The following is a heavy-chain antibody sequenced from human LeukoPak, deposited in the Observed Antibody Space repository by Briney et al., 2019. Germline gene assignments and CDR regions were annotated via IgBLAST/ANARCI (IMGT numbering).Heavy chain of an antibody. CDR1: GFTFSSYA. D-gene: IGHD3-10*01. J-gene: IGHJ6*02. CDR2: ISGGGDST. CDR3: AFPRNYYGSGSLRYYYYGMDV. Sequence: TGGSLRLSCAASGFTFSSYAMTWVRQASGKGLEWVSAISGGGDSTYHADSVKGRFTISRDNSKNTLYLQMNSLRAEDTAVYYCAFPRNYYGSGSLRYYYYGMDVWGQGTTVTVSS. V-gene: IGHV3-23*01.